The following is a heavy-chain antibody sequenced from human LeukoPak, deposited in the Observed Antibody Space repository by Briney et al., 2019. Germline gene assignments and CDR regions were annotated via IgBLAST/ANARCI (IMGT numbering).Heavy chain of an antibody. Sequence: SETLSLTCTVSGGSISSYYWSWIRQPPGKGLEWIGYIYYSGSTNYNPSLKSRVTISVDTSKNQFSLKLSSVTAADTAVYYCARDPASINDAFDIWGQGTMVTVSS. CDR3: ARDPASINDAFDI. CDR2: IYYSGST. CDR1: GGSISSYY. V-gene: IGHV4-59*01. J-gene: IGHJ3*02. D-gene: IGHD2-21*01.